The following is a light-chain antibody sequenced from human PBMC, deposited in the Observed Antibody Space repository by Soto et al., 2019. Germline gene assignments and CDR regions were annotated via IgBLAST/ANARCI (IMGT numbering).Light chain of an antibody. J-gene: IGKJ3*01. CDR2: GAS. CDR3: HQYGSPPFT. V-gene: IGKV3-20*01. CDR1: QSVSSSY. Sequence: EIVLTQSPGTLSLSPGERATLSCRASQSVSSSYLAWYQQKPGQAPRLLIYGASCRATGIPSRFSGSGSGTDFTLTTSRLEPEDFAAYYCHQYGSPPFTFGPGTKVDIK.